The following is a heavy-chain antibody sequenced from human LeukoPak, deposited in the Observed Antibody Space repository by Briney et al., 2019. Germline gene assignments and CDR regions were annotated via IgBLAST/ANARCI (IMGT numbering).Heavy chain of an antibody. CDR2: IRSKAYGGTT. V-gene: IGHV3-49*04. D-gene: IGHD7-27*01. J-gene: IGHJ4*02. Sequence: PGGSLRLSCTGSGFTFGDYGMSWVRQAPGKGLEWVGFIRSKAYGGTTEYAASVKGRFTISRDDSKSIAYLQMNSLKTEDTAVYYCARVRSGYCFDYWGQGTLVTVSS. CDR1: GFTFGDYG. CDR3: ARVRSGYCFDY.